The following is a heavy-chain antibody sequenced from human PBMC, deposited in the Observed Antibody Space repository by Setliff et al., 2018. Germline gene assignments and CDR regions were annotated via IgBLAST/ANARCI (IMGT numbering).Heavy chain of an antibody. V-gene: IGHV1-18*01. CDR1: GFTFTDYG. CDR2: INNYDFNT. CDR3: ARINFYVSSGYYYAPEL. D-gene: IGHD3-22*01. J-gene: IGHJ4*02. Sequence: ASVKVSCKSSGFTFTDYGITWVRQVPGQGLEWMGWINNYDFNTQYAQKFQGRVTVTTDTSTTTAYMELRSLRADDTAVYYCARINFYVSSGYYYAPELWGQGTTVTSPQ.